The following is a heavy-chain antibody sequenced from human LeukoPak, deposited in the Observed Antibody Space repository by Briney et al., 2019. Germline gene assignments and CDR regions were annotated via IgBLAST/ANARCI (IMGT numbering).Heavy chain of an antibody. D-gene: IGHD3-3*01. CDR2: INSSITYT. Sequence: GGSLRLSCAASGFTFSSYALSWVRQAPGKGLEWVSSINSSITYTYYADSVKGRFTISRDNAKNSLYLQMNSLRAEDTAVYYCARVRLIFGVLSGFDYWGQGTLVTVSS. J-gene: IGHJ4*02. CDR3: ARVRLIFGVLSGFDY. CDR1: GFTFSSYA. V-gene: IGHV3-21*01.